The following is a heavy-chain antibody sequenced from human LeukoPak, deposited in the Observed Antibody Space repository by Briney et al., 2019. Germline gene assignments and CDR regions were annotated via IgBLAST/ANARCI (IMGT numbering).Heavy chain of an antibody. D-gene: IGHD2-2*01. J-gene: IGHJ5*02. CDR2: INHSGST. CDR1: GGSFSGYY. V-gene: IGHV4-34*01. CDR3: ARRSVDCSSTSCYRHVYNWFDP. Sequence: PSETLSLTCAVYGGSFSGYYWSWIRQPPGKGLEWIGEINHSGSTNYNPSLKSRVTISVDTSKNQFSLKLSSVTAADTAVYYCARRSVDCSSTSCYRHVYNWFDPWGQGTLVTVSS.